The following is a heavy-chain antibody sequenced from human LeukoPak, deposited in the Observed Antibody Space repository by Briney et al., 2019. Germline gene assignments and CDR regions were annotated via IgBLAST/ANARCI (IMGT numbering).Heavy chain of an antibody. CDR1: GFTFSNAW. V-gene: IGHV3-15*01. Sequence: GGSLRLSCAASGFTFSNAWMSWVRQAPGKGLEWVGRIKSKTDGGTTDYAAPVKGRFTISRDDSKNTLYLQMNSLKTEDTAVYYCTTDYGDYEPHGRDAFDIWGQGTMVTVSS. CDR3: TTDYGDYEPHGRDAFDI. J-gene: IGHJ3*02. D-gene: IGHD4-17*01. CDR2: IKSKTDGGTT.